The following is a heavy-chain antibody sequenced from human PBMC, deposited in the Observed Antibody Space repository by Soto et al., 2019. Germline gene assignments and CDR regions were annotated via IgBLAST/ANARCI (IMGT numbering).Heavy chain of an antibody. CDR2: ISSSGSII. CDR1: GFTFSDYY. D-gene: IGHD3-22*01. CDR3: VRATYFSDSSGYTRCFDY. J-gene: IGHJ4*02. V-gene: IGHV3-11*01. Sequence: QVQLVVSGGGLVKPGGSLRISCAASGFTFSDYYISWIRQAPGKGLEWVSYISSSGSIIYYADSVKGRFTISRDNAKNSLYLQMNSLKTEDTAVYYCVRATYFSDSSGYTRCFDYWGQGTLVTVSS.